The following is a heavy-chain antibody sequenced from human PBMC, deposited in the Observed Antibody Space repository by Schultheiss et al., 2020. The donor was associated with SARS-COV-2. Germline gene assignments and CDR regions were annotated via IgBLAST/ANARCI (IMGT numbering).Heavy chain of an antibody. CDR1: GDSVSSNSAA. V-gene: IGHV6-1*01. CDR3: ARPHYCSATFCTGPFQY. J-gene: IGHJ1*01. Sequence: SQTLSLTCAISGDSVSSNSAAWNWIRQSPSRGLEWLGRTYYRSKWYNDYAVSVKSRITINPDTSKNQFSLQLNSVTAADTAVYYCARPHYCSATFCTGPFQYWGQGNVVTVSS. CDR2: TYYRSKWYN. D-gene: IGHD2-15*01.